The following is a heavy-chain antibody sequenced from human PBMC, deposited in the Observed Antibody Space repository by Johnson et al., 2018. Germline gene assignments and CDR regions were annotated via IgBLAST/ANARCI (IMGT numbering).Heavy chain of an antibody. CDR3: ARDQLGQWLALASVQDI. CDR2: ISSSSSYI. D-gene: IGHD6-19*01. CDR1: GFPFSSYS. V-gene: IGHV3-21*01. Sequence: VQLVQSGGGLVKPRGSLRLCCAASGFPFSSYSMNWVRQAPGKGLEWVSSISSSSSYIYYADSVKGRFTISRDKAKNSLYLQMNSQSAEDTAVYYCARDQLGQWLALASVQDIWGQGTRVTVSS. J-gene: IGHJ3*02.